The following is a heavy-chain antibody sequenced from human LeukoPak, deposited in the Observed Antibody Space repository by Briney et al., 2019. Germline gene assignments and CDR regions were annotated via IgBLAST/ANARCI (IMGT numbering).Heavy chain of an antibody. CDR2: INAGNGNT. CDR3: ARGGSEAAGTYFDY. J-gene: IGHJ4*02. CDR1: GYSFANYG. Sequence: VKVSCKASGYSFANYGISWVRQAPGQRLEWMGWINAGNGNTKYSQEFQGRVTITRDTSASTAYMELSSLRSEDMAVYYCARGGSEAAGTYFDYWGQGTLVTVSS. D-gene: IGHD6-13*01. V-gene: IGHV1-3*03.